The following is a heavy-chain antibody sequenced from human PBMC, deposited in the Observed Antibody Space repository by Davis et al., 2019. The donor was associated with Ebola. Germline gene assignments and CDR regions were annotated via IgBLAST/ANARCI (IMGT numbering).Heavy chain of an antibody. V-gene: IGHV3-30*02. CDR3: ANYGSGSYSNYYYGMDV. J-gene: IGHJ6*02. CDR2: IRYDGSNK. D-gene: IGHD3-10*01. CDR1: GFTFSSYG. Sequence: GGSLRLSCAASGFTFSSYGMHWVRQAPGKGLEWVAFIRYDGSNKYYADSVKGRFTISRDNSKNTLYLQMNSLRAEDTAVYYCANYGSGSYSNYYYGMDVWGQGTTVIVSS.